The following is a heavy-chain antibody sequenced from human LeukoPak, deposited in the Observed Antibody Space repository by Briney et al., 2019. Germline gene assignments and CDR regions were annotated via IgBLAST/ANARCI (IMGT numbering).Heavy chain of an antibody. CDR1: GGSISSGDYY. CDR3: ARGVVVITRYWYFDL. CDR2: IYYSGST. J-gene: IGHJ2*01. Sequence: SETLSLTCTVSGGSISSGDYYWSWIRQPPGKGLEWIGYIYYSGSTYYNPSLKSRVTISVDTSKNQFSLKLSSVTAADTAVYYCARGVVVITRYWYFDLWGGGTLVTVSS. V-gene: IGHV4-30-4*01. D-gene: IGHD3-22*01.